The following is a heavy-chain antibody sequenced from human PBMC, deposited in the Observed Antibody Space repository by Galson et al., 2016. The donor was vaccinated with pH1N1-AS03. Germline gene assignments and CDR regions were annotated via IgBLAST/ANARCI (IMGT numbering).Heavy chain of an antibody. Sequence: SVKVSCKASGYTFTSYGIGWVRQAPGQGLEWMGWISPYNGRTEYAQKLQGRVTMTTDTSTSTAYMELRSLISDDTAMYYFARAFCSGGSCYDYFSSAVYVWGQGTTVTVSS. J-gene: IGHJ6*02. CDR1: GYTFTSYG. V-gene: IGHV1-18*01. D-gene: IGHD2-15*01. CDR3: ARAFCSGGSCYDYFSSAVYV. CDR2: ISPYNGRT.